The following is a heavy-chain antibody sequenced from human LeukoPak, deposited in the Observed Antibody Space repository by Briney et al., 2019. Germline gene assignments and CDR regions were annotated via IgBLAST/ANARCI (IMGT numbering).Heavy chain of an antibody. J-gene: IGHJ4*02. CDR3: AKEKGTYDSSGYYHRGYFDY. Sequence: GGSLRLSCAASEFTFSSYAMSWVPQAPGKGLEWVSAISNSGGSTYYADSVKGRFTISRDNSKNTLYLQMNSLRAEDTAVYYCAKEKGTYDSSGYYHRGYFDYWGQGTLVTVSS. V-gene: IGHV3-23*01. D-gene: IGHD3-22*01. CDR1: EFTFSSYA. CDR2: ISNSGGST.